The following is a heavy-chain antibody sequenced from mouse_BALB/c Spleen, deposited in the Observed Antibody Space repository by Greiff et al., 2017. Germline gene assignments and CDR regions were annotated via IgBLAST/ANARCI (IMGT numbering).Heavy chain of an antibody. CDR1: GYTFTDYN. D-gene: IGHD1-1*01. Sequence: EVQLQQSGPELVKPGASVKIPCKASGYTFTDYNMDWVKQSHGKSLEWIGDINPNNGGTIYNQKFKGKATLTVDKSSSTAYMELRSLTSEDTAVYYCARSGYYGSSPSYFDYWGQGTTLTVSS. J-gene: IGHJ2*01. V-gene: IGHV1-18*01. CDR3: ARSGYYGSSPSYFDY. CDR2: INPNNGGT.